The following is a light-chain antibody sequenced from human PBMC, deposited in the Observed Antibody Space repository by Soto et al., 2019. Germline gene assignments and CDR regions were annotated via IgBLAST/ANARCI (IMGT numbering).Light chain of an antibody. V-gene: IGLV2-14*03. CDR1: SSDVGAYNY. J-gene: IGLJ2*01. CDR2: DVT. CDR3: SSYTRSDTRI. Sequence: QSALTQPASVSGSPGQSITISCTGTSSDVGAYNYVSWYQHHPDKAPKLIICDVTNRPSGVSNRFSGSKSGNTASLTISGLQAEDEADYYCSSYTRSDTRIFGGGTKLTVL.